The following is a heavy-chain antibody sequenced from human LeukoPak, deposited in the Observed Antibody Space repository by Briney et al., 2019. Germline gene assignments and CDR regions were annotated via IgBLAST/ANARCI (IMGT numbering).Heavy chain of an antibody. CDR1: GFTVSSKY. CDR3: ARDYGDYYFDY. Sequence: GGSLRLSCAASGFTVSSKYMNWVRQAPGKGLEWVSVIESGGSTYYADSVKVRFTTSRDKSKNTLYLQMNSLRAEDTAVYYCARDYGDYYFDYWGQGTLVTVSS. J-gene: IGHJ4*02. V-gene: IGHV3-66*01. CDR2: IESGGST. D-gene: IGHD4-17*01.